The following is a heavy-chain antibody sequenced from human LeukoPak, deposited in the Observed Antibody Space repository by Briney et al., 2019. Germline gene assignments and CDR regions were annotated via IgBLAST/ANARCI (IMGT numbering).Heavy chain of an antibody. V-gene: IGHV3-11*01. D-gene: IGHD1-7*01. Sequence: PGGSLRLSCAASGFTFSDYYMSWIRQAPGKGLEWVSYISSSGSTTYYADSVKGRFTISRDNAKNSLYLQMNSLRAEDTAVYYCARVLFNWNYHAFDYWGQGTLVTVSS. CDR1: GFTFSDYY. J-gene: IGHJ4*02. CDR2: ISSSGSTT. CDR3: ARVLFNWNYHAFDY.